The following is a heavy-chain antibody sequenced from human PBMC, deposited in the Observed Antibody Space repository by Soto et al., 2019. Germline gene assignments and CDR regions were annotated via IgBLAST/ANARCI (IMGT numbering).Heavy chain of an antibody. V-gene: IGHV3-72*01. D-gene: IGHD6-19*01. CDR3: TRGYSGVSIYAFDI. CDR2: IANKVNGYTT. CDR1: GSTFSDQY. Sequence: VQLVESGGGLVQPGGSLRLSCVASGSTFSDQYMDWVRQAPGKGLEWIGRIANKVNGYTTEYAPSVKGRFSISRDDSESSLYLQMNDLKTEDTAKYSCTRGYSGVSIYAFDIWGQGTGVTVSS. J-gene: IGHJ3*02.